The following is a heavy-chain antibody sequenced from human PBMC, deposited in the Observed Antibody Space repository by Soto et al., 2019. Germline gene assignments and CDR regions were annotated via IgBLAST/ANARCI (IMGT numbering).Heavy chain of an antibody. J-gene: IGHJ5*02. CDR3: TTDLWRIAVVVGPTGYFNP. Sequence: GGSLRLSCAASGFTFRDAWMSWVRQAPGKGLDWVGRIKSKSDGGTTEYAAPVRGRFTISRDDSKNTLYLQMNSLKTEDTAVYYCTTDLWRIAVVVGPTGYFNPWGQGTPVTVSS. D-gene: IGHD2-15*01. V-gene: IGHV3-15*01. CDR1: GFTFRDAW. CDR2: IKSKSDGGTT.